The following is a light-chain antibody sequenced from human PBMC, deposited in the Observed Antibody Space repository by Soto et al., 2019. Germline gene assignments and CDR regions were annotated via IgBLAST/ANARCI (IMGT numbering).Light chain of an antibody. J-gene: IGLJ3*02. CDR3: QSYDSSTWV. V-gene: IGLV6-57*03. Sequence: NFMLTQPHSVSESPGKTVTISCTRSSGSIASNDVQWYQQRPGSAPTTVIYEDNQRPSGVPDRFSGSIDSSSNSASLTISGLKTEDEADYYCQSYDSSTWVFGGGTQLTVL. CDR1: SGSIASND. CDR2: EDN.